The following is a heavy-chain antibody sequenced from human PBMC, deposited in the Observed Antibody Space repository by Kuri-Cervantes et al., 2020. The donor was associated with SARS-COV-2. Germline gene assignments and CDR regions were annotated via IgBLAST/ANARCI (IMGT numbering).Heavy chain of an antibody. CDR2: LSNDGAHE. CDR1: GFTFRSSG. V-gene: IGHV3-30*18. J-gene: IGHJ4*02. CDR3: AKGGDFWSGFTYFDS. D-gene: IGHD3-3*01. Sequence: GGSLRLSCAASGFTFRSSGMHWVRQAPGKGLEWVALLSNDGAHEYYADSVKGRFTISRDNFKNTLFLQMNSLRSEDTAMYYCAKGGDFWSGFTYFDSCGPGTQVTVSS.